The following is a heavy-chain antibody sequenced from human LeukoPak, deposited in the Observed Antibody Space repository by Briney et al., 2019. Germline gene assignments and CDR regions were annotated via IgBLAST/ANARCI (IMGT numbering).Heavy chain of an antibody. Sequence: ASVKVSRKASGYTFTGYYMHWVRQAPGQGLEWMGWINPNSGGTNYAQKFQGRVTMTRDTSITTGYMELSRLRSDDTAVYYCYGGTEYFQHWGQGTLVTVSS. D-gene: IGHD4-17*01. V-gene: IGHV1-2*02. J-gene: IGHJ1*01. CDR1: GYTFTGYY. CDR2: INPNSGGT. CDR3: YGGTEYFQH.